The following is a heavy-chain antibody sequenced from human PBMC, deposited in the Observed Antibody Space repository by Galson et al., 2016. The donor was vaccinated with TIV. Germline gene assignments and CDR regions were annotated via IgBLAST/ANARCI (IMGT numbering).Heavy chain of an antibody. CDR3: AREGAVRWPSNGFDI. J-gene: IGHJ3*02. V-gene: IGHV4-61*10. CDR1: GDSLSSDNYY. Sequence: SETLSLTCTVSGDSLSSDNYYWSWVRQPAGKGLEWIGRVYAGGSTIYNPSLMSRLTISVATSKNQLSLKLTSVTAADTAIYYCAREGAVRWPSNGFDIWGQGTMVTISS. D-gene: IGHD4-23*01. CDR2: VYAGGST.